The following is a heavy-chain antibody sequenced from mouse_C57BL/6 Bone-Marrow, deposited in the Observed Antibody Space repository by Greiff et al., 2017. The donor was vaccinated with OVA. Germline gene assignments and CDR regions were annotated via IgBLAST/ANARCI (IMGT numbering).Heavy chain of an antibody. CDR3: ASSRTGKDY. CDR2: IDPSDSYT. J-gene: IGHJ2*01. D-gene: IGHD4-1*01. Sequence: VQLQQPGAELVMPGASVKLSCKASGYTFTSYWMHWVKQRPGQGLEWIGEIDPSDSYTNYNQKFKGKSTLTVDKSSSTAYMQLSSLTSEDSAVYYCASSRTGKDYWGQGTTLTVSS. V-gene: IGHV1-69*01. CDR1: GYTFTSYW.